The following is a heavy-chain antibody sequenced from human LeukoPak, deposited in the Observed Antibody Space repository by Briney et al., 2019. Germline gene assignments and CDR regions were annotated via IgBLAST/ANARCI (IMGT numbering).Heavy chain of an antibody. CDR1: GYTFTGYY. V-gene: IGHV1-2*02. Sequence: ASVKVSCKASGYTFTGYYMHWVRQAPGQGLEWMGWINPNSGGTNYAQKFQGRVTMTRDTSISTAYMELNRLRSDDTAVYYCAIPPRCSGGSCYEGYFQHWGQGTLVTVSS. J-gene: IGHJ1*01. CDR3: AIPPRCSGGSCYEGYFQH. CDR2: INPNSGGT. D-gene: IGHD2-15*01.